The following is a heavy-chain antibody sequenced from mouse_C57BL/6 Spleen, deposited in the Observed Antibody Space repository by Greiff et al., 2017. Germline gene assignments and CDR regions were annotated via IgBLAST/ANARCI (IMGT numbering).Heavy chain of an antibody. CDR3: ASPAECNCNY. CDR1: GYTFTSYW. D-gene: IGHD2-1*01. V-gene: IGHV1-64*01. J-gene: IGHJ2*01. Sequence: QVQLQQPGAELVKPGASVKLSCKASGYTFTSYWMHWVQQRPGQGLEWIGMIHPTSSSTHYNDMFKSKATLPVAKSFSTAYIQLSSLTSEVSAVYYGASPAECNCNYWGQGTTLTVSS. CDR2: IHPTSSST.